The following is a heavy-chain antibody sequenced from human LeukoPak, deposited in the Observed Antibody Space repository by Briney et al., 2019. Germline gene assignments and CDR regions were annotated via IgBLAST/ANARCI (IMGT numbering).Heavy chain of an antibody. CDR2: SSTFNGNR. Sequence: ASVKVSCKASGYTFLHYGISWVRQAPGQGLEWMGWSSTFNGNRYYPPKLQDRVTMTTDTSTTTAYMELRSLRSDDTAVYYCARAGSSGYYWRVDYWGQGTLVTVSS. CDR3: ARAGSSGYYWRVDY. J-gene: IGHJ4*02. V-gene: IGHV1-18*01. CDR1: GYTFLHYG. D-gene: IGHD3-22*01.